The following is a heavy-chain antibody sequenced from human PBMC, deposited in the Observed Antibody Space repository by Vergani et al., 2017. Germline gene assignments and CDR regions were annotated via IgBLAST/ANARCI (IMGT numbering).Heavy chain of an antibody. J-gene: IGHJ4*02. Sequence: QVQLVESGGGVVQPGRSLRLSCVMSGFTVTNYAIFWVRQAPGKGLEWVSVIWHDGGNKHFADSVAGRFAISRDDSKKTVYLEMTNLRAEDTALYYCVRDRYEGTSPYNGRLLGHWGQGTRVTGSS. CDR1: GFTVTNYA. CDR2: IWHDGGNK. CDR3: VRDRYEGTSPYNGRLLGH. V-gene: IGHV3-33*01. D-gene: IGHD1-1*01.